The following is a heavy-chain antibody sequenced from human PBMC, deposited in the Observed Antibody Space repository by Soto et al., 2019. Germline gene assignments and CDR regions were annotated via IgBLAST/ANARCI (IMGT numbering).Heavy chain of an antibody. CDR3: ARVPYYGSGGDGPYYFDY. V-gene: IGHV4-39*01. CDR2: VYYAGNA. CDR1: GDSITKSVYY. Sequence: LSLTCTVSGDSITKSVYYWAWVRQTPGKGLEWIASVYYAGNAYYNPSLQSRVTISVDASRSQFSLELQSVTAADSAVYYCARVPYYGSGGDGPYYFDYWGQGTLVTVSS. J-gene: IGHJ4*02. D-gene: IGHD2-15*01.